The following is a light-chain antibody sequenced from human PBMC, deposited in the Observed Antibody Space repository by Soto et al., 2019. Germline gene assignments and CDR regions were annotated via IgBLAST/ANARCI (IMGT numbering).Light chain of an antibody. CDR2: DVN. CDR1: SSDVGGYNY. J-gene: IGLJ2*01. CDR3: SSYTGSYTFDVV. Sequence: QSALTQPASVSGSPGQSITISCTGTSSDVGGYNYVSWYQQHPGNAPKLMLYDVNNRPSGVSIRFSGSKSGNTASLTISGLQAEDEADYYCSSYTGSYTFDVVFGGGTKVTVL. V-gene: IGLV2-14*01.